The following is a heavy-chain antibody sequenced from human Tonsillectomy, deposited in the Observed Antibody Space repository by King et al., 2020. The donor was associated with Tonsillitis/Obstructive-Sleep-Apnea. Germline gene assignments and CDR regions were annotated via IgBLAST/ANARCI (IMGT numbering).Heavy chain of an antibody. Sequence: TLQESGPALVKPTQTLTLTCTFSGFSLSTSGMCVSWIRQPPGKALEWLARIDWDEDKYYSTSLKTRLTISRDTSKNQVVLTMTNMDPVDTATYYCARIRVGFGDYFFDFWGQGTLVTVSS. D-gene: IGHD4-17*01. CDR1: GFSLSTSGMC. J-gene: IGHJ4*02. CDR3: ARIRVGFGDYFFDF. CDR2: IDWDEDK. V-gene: IGHV2-70*11.